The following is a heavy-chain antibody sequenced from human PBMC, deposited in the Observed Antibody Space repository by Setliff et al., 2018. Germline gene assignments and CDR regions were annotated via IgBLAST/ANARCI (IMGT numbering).Heavy chain of an antibody. CDR3: ARAPRYFDSTGSYFDG. J-gene: IGHJ4*02. CDR2: MYFSGST. CDR1: GGSISTNSYY. V-gene: IGHV4-39*07. Sequence: PSETLSLTCTVSGGSISTNSYYWGWIRQPPGKGLEWIGSMYFSGSTYYNPSLKSRVTISIDKSKNQFSLKMTSVTAADTAVYYCARAPRYFDSTGSYFDGWGQGTPVTVSS. D-gene: IGHD3-22*01.